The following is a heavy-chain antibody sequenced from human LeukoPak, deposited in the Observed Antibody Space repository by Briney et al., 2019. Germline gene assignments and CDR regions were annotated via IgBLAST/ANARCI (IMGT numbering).Heavy chain of an antibody. D-gene: IGHD3-3*01. CDR2: IYYSGST. J-gene: IGHJ4*02. V-gene: IGHV4-39*01. Sequence: PSETLSLTCTVSGGSISSSSYYWGWIRQPPGKGLEWIGSIYYSGSTYYNPSLKSRVTISVDTSKNQFSLKLSSVTAADTAVYYCARLNAKNYDFWSGYFVDKGVGVPFDYWGQGTLVTVSS. CDR1: GGSISSSSYY. CDR3: ARLNAKNYDFWSGYFVDKGVGVPFDY.